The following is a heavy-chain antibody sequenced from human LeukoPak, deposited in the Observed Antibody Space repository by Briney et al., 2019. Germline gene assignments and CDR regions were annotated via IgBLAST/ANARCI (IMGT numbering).Heavy chain of an antibody. Sequence: SQTLSLTCAISGDSVSSNSAAWGWIRQSPSRGLEWLGRTYYRSGWYNDYALSLKSRITISPDSSKNQVSLQLSSVTPEDTVVYYCSRELAWGPADYWGRGTLVTVSS. D-gene: IGHD7-27*01. CDR1: GDSVSSNSAA. CDR3: SRELAWGPADY. V-gene: IGHV6-1*01. CDR2: TYYRSGWYN. J-gene: IGHJ4*02.